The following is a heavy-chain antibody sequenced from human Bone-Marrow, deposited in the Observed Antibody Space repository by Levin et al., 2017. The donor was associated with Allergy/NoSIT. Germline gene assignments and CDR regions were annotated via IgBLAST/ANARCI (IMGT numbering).Heavy chain of an antibody. Sequence: SQTLSLTCTVSGGSISSGDYYWSWIRQPPGKGLEWIGYIYYSGSTYYNPSLKSRVTISVDTSKNQISLKLSSVTAADTAVYYCARDRYSYGPDYYYDYGMDVWGQGTTVTVSS. V-gene: IGHV4-30-4*01. CDR3: ARDRYSYGPDYYYDYGMDV. CDR1: GGSISSGDYY. J-gene: IGHJ6*02. CDR2: IYYSGST. D-gene: IGHD5-18*01.